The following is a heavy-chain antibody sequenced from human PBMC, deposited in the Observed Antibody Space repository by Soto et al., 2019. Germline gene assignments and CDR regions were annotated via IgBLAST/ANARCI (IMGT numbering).Heavy chain of an antibody. D-gene: IGHD3-3*01. CDR1: GGSISSGGYY. V-gene: IGHV4-31*03. Sequence: QVQLQESGPGLVKPSQTLSLTCTVSGGSISSGGYYWSWIRQHPGKGLEWIGYIYYSGSTYYNPSLKSRVTISVDTSKNQFSLKLSSVTAADTAVYYCARVYCDFWSGYFAWFDPWGQGTLVTVSS. CDR3: ARVYCDFWSGYFAWFDP. J-gene: IGHJ5*02. CDR2: IYYSGST.